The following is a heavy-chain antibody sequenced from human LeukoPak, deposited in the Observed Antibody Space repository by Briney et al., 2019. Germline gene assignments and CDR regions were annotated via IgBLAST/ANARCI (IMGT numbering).Heavy chain of an antibody. CDR1: GYTFTSYW. CDR3: ANGYDSWRFDV. D-gene: IGHD3-22*01. CDR2: IYPGDSDT. Sequence: GASVKVSCKASGYTFTSYWIGWVRQMPGKGLEWMGIIYPGDSDTRYSPSFQGQVTISADKSISTAYLQWSSLKASDTAMYYCANGYDSWRFDVWGQGTMLTVSS. V-gene: IGHV5-51*01. J-gene: IGHJ3*01.